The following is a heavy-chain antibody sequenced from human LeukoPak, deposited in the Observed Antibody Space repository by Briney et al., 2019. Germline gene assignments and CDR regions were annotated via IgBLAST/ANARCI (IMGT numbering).Heavy chain of an antibody. V-gene: IGHV3-66*02. J-gene: IGHJ3*02. Sequence: GGSLRLSCAASGFTVSSNYMSWVRQAPGKGLEWVSVIYSGGSTYYADSVKGRFTISRDNSKNTLCLQMNSLRAEDTAVYYCAMPRLKYSGGWTDAFDIWGQGTMVTVSS. D-gene: IGHD6-19*01. CDR3: AMPRLKYSGGWTDAFDI. CDR2: IYSGGST. CDR1: GFTVSSNY.